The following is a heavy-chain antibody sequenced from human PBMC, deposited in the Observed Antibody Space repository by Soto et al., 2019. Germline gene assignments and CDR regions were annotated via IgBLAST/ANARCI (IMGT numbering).Heavy chain of an antibody. D-gene: IGHD6-6*01. CDR2: IYYSGST. V-gene: IGHV4-59*01. CDR1: GGSISSYY. Sequence: PSETLSLTCTVSGGSISSYYWSWIRQPPGKGLEWIGYIYYSGSTNYNPSLKGRVTMTRDTSTSTVYMELSSLRSEDTAVYYCARDLAIVASPRQNWFDPWGQGTLVTVSS. J-gene: IGHJ5*02. CDR3: ARDLAIVASPRQNWFDP.